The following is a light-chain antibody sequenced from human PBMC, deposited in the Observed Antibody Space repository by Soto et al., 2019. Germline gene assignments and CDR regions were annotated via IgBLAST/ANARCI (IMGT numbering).Light chain of an antibody. CDR1: QNVNSDY. V-gene: IGKV3-20*01. J-gene: IGKJ2*01. CDR3: QQHDKSSRYT. CDR2: AGS. Sequence: ESVLTQSPDTLSLSPGDRATLSCRASQNVNSDYFAWYQQKPGQTPRLLIYAGSTRAAGIPDRFSGSGSGTTFTLSISRLEPSDIAVYYCQQHDKSSRYTFGPGTMLEIK.